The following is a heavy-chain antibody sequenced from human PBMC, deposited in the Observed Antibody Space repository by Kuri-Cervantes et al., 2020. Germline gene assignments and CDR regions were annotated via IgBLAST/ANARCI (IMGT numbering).Heavy chain of an antibody. V-gene: IGHV1-8*02. D-gene: IGHD6-13*01. CDR2: MNPNSGNT. J-gene: IGHJ5*02. Sequence: ASVKVSCKASGYTFTDCYIHWVRQATGQGLEWMGWMNPNSGNTGYAQKFQGRVTMTRNTSISTAYMELSSLRSEDTAVYYCARIRKPSRAAAGTRWFDPWGQGTLVTVSS. CDR3: ARIRKPSRAAAGTRWFDP. CDR1: GYTFTDCY.